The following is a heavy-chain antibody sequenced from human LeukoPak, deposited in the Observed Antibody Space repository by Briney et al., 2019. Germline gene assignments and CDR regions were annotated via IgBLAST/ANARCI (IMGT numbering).Heavy chain of an antibody. CDR3: ARVASLGYYDSSGYFPWGFDY. Sequence: GGSLRLSCAASGFTFSSYSMNWVRQAPGKGLEWVSSISSSSSYIYYADSVKGRFTISRDNAKNSLYLQMNSLRAEDTAVYYCARVASLGYYDSSGYFPWGFDYWGQGTLVTVSS. CDR1: GFTFSSYS. V-gene: IGHV3-21*04. CDR2: ISSSSSYI. J-gene: IGHJ4*02. D-gene: IGHD3-22*01.